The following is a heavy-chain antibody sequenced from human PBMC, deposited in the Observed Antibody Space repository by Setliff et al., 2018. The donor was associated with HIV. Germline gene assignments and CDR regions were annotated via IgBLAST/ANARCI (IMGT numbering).Heavy chain of an antibody. CDR3: ARPRVFDSFDV. V-gene: IGHV1-2*06. CDR2: INPNIGST. Sequence: ASVKVSCKASGYTFTGYYIHWVRQAPGQGLQWMGRINPNIGSTNYAQNFQGRATMTRDTSISTAYLEIPRLTSDDAAVYYCARPRVFDSFDVWGQGTMVTVSS. CDR1: GYTFTGYY. J-gene: IGHJ3*01.